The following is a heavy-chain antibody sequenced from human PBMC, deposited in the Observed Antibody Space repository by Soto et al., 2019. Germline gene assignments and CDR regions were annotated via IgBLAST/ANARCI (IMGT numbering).Heavy chain of an antibody. Sequence: GASVKVSCKASGGTFSSYAISWVRQAPGQGLEWMGGIIPIFGTANYAQKFQGRVTITADESTSTAYMELSSLRSEDTAVYYCARDSPSYCSGGSCYYPRFDYWGQGTLVIVSS. J-gene: IGHJ4*02. D-gene: IGHD2-15*01. V-gene: IGHV1-69*13. CDR1: GGTFSSYA. CDR3: ARDSPSYCSGGSCYYPRFDY. CDR2: IIPIFGTA.